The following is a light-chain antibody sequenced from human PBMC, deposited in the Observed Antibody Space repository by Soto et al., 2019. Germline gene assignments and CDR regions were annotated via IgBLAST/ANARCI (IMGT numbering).Light chain of an antibody. Sequence: QSALTQPASVSGSPGQSITLSCTGTSSDVGGYNYVSWYQQHPGKAPKLMLYDVSNRPSGVSNRISGSKSGNTASLPISGRQAEDEADYYCSSYTSSSTLLYVFGTGTKVTVL. V-gene: IGLV2-14*01. CDR1: SSDVGGYNY. J-gene: IGLJ1*01. CDR3: SSYTSSSTLLYV. CDR2: DVS.